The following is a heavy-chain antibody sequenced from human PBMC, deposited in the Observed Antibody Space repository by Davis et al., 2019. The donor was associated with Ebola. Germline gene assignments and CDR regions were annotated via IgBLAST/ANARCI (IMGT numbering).Heavy chain of an antibody. J-gene: IGHJ4*02. V-gene: IGHV3-74*01. CDR2: ISSDGGIT. Sequence: PGGSLRLSCAASGFIFEDYAMYWVRQAPGKGLVYVSRISSDGGITSYADSVKGRFTISRDNAKSTLYLQMNSLTAEDTAVYYCVRTTYGAPEYWGQGTLVTVSS. CDR1: GFIFEDYA. CDR3: VRTTYGAPEY. D-gene: IGHD4-17*01.